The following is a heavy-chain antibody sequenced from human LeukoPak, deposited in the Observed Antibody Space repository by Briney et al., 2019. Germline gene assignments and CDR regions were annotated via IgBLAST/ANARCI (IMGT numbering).Heavy chain of an antibody. Sequence: ASVKVSCKASGYTFTGYYIHWVRQAPGQGLEWMGWINPNSGGTYYAQKFQGRVTMTRDTSISTAYMELNRLTSDDTAVYYCARAGGYSSGWIDYWGQGTLVTVSS. D-gene: IGHD6-19*01. CDR3: ARAGGYSSGWIDY. CDR1: GYTFTGYY. V-gene: IGHV1-2*02. CDR2: INPNSGGT. J-gene: IGHJ4*02.